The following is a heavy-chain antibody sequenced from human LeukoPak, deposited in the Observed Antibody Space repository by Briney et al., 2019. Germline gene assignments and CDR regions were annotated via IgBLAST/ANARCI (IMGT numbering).Heavy chain of an antibody. CDR3: ARQTGSGLFILP. Sequence: SETLSLTCTVSGVSISSSNSYWGWLRQPPGKGLEWIGSIYYSGNTYYNASLKSQVSISLATAKNPFSLTLSSLTARTTAVYSCARQTGSGLFILPGGQGTLVTVPS. J-gene: IGHJ4*02. CDR1: GVSISSSNSY. CDR2: IYYSGNT. D-gene: IGHD3/OR15-3a*01. V-gene: IGHV4-39*01.